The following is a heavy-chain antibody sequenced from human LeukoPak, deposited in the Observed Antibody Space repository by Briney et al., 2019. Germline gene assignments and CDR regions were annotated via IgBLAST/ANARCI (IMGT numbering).Heavy chain of an antibody. V-gene: IGHV1-69*05. CDR3: ARRPTGTSFSYFDY. CDR1: GGTFSSYA. J-gene: IGHJ4*02. CDR2: IIPIFGTA. Sequence: GASVKVSCKASGGTFSSYAISWVRQAPGQGLEWMGGIIPIFGTANYAQKFQGRVTITTDESTSTAYMELSSLRSEDTAVYYCARRPTGTSFSYFDYWGQGTLVTVSS. D-gene: IGHD1-1*01.